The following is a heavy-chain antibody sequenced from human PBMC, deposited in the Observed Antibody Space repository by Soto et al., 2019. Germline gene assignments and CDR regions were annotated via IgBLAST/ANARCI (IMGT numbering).Heavy chain of an antibody. CDR2: IKGKTDGGTT. D-gene: IGHD2-15*01. CDR3: TTFLYCSGGSCYYWLDY. Sequence: PGGSLRLSCAASGFTFSNAWMNWVRQALGRGLGWGGGIKGKTDGGTTDYAAPVKGRFTISRDDSKNTLYLQMNRLKTEDTAVYSCTTFLYCSGGSCYYWLDYWGQGTLVTVSS. J-gene: IGHJ4*02. CDR1: GFTFSNAW. V-gene: IGHV3-15*07.